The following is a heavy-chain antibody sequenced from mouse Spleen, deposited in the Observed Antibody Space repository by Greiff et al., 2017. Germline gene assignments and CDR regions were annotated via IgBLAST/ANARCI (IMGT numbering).Heavy chain of an antibody. CDR3: GRNPLGAQWYFDV. J-gene: IGHJ1*03. CDR1: GFSLTSYG. Sequence: QVQLKESGPGLVQPSQSLSITCTVSGFSLTSYGVHWVRQSPGKGLEWLGVIWSGGSTDYNAAFISRLSISKDNSKSQVFFKMNSLQADDTAIYYCGRNPLGAQWYFDVWGTGTTVTVSS. V-gene: IGHV2-2*01. CDR2: IWSGGST.